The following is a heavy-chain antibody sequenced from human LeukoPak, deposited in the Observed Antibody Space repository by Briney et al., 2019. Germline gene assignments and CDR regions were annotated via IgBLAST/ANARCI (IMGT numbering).Heavy chain of an antibody. D-gene: IGHD3-10*01. CDR2: MYYTGST. CDR1: GDSISGSSYY. V-gene: IGHV4-39*01. J-gene: IGHJ4*02. CDR3: ARPSRYVNYYY. Sequence: KPSETLSLTCTVSGDSISGSSYYWGWIRQPPGKGLEWIGSMYYTGSTYYNPSLKSRVTISVDTSKNQFSLKLSSVPAADTAVYYCARPSRYVNYYYWGQGTLVTVSS.